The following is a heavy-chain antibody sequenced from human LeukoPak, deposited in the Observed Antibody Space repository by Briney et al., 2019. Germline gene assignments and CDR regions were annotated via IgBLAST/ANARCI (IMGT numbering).Heavy chain of an antibody. D-gene: IGHD3-22*01. Sequence: SETLSLTCAVSGGSISSSNWWSWVRQPPGKGLEWIGEIYHSGSTNYNPSLKSRVTISVDKSKNQFSLKLSSVTAADTAVYYCARKKGSTYYYDSSGYLVECWFDPWGQGTLVTVSS. CDR3: ARKKGSTYYYDSSGYLVECWFDP. CDR1: GGSISSSNW. J-gene: IGHJ5*02. CDR2: IYHSGST. V-gene: IGHV4-4*02.